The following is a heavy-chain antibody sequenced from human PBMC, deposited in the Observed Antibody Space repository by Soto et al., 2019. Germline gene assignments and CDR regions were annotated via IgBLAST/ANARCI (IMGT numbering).Heavy chain of an antibody. CDR1: GFVFGSYP. Sequence: EVQLLESGGGLVQPGGSLRLSCTTAGFVFGSYPMAWVRQAPGKGLEWVSSISATGDNTYYADSVKGRCTISRDNSKQTVFLQMNGLGAEDTGIYYCAKRSGSWYFFDHWGQGTLVAVSS. J-gene: IGHJ4*02. CDR3: AKRSGSWYFFDH. CDR2: ISATGDNT. V-gene: IGHV3-23*01. D-gene: IGHD6-13*01.